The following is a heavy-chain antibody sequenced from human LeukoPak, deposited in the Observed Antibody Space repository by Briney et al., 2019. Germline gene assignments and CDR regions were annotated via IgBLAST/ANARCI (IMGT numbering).Heavy chain of an antibody. J-gene: IGHJ4*02. D-gene: IGHD3-3*01. CDR1: GFTFSSYA. CDR3: VKDSSFDFWSGHKGLDY. V-gene: IGHV3-64D*09. CDR2: ISSNGGST. Sequence: PGGSLRLSCSASGFTFSSYAMHWVRQAPGKGLEYVSAISSNGGSTYYADSVTGRFTISRDNSKNTLYLQMSSLRAEDTSVYYCVKDSSFDFWSGHKGLDYWGQGALFTVSS.